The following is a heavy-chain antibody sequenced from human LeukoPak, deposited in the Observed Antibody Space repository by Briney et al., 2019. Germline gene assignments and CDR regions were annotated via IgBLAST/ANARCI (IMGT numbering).Heavy chain of an antibody. CDR1: GFTFSSYS. J-gene: IGHJ4*02. V-gene: IGHV3-20*01. Sequence: GGSLRLSCAASGFTFSSYSMSWVRQAPGKGLEWVSGINWNGGSTGYADSVKGRFTISRDNAKNSLYLQMNSLRAEDTALYHCARGTLKAAATDFDYWGQGTLVTVSS. CDR3: ARGTLKAAATDFDY. D-gene: IGHD6-13*01. CDR2: INWNGGST.